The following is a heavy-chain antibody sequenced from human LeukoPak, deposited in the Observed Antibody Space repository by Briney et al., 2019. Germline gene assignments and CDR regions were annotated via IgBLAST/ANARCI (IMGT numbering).Heavy chain of an antibody. V-gene: IGHV3-23*01. CDR3: AGWRPDGSGSYYFDY. J-gene: IGHJ4*02. CDR1: GFTFSSYA. CDR2: ISGSGGST. Sequence: LPGGSLRLSCAASGFTFSSYAMSWVRQAPGKGLKWVSAISGSGGSTYYADSVKGRFTISRDNSKNTLYLQMNSLRAEDTAVYYCAGWRPDGSGSYYFDYWGQGTLVTVSS. D-gene: IGHD3-10*01.